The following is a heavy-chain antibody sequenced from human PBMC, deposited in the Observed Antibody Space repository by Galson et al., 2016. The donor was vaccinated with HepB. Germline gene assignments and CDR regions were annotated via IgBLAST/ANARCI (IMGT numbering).Heavy chain of an antibody. J-gene: IGHJ4*02. D-gene: IGHD3/OR15-3a*01. CDR3: ARGDFWTLYYFDS. V-gene: IGHV1-18*01. CDR1: GYSFTSNG. CDR2: ISGYNGNT. Sequence: SVKVSCKASGYSFTSNGISWVRQAPGQGLEWMGWISGYNGNTNYAQRFLGRVTMTTDTSATTAYMELRSLTSDDTAVYYCARGDFWTLYYFDSWGQGTLVIVSS.